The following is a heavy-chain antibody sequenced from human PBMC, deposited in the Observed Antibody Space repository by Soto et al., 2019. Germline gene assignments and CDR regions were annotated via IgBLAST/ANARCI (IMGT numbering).Heavy chain of an antibody. CDR3: VRVIAGASIPGGFDY. D-gene: IGHD6-19*01. Sequence: QVQLQESGPGLVKPSGTLSLTCAVSGGSISSSNWWSWVRQPPGKGLEWIGDIYHSGSTNYNPSRKSRVAISVDKSKNQFALKLSSVTAADTAVYYCVRVIAGASIPGGFDYWGQGTLVTVSS. V-gene: IGHV4-4*02. CDR2: IYHSGST. CDR1: GGSISSSNW. J-gene: IGHJ4*02.